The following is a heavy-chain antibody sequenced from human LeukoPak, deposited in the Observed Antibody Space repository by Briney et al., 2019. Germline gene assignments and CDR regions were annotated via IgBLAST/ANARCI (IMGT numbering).Heavy chain of an antibody. CDR3: ARSDLSTITAGPFNY. V-gene: IGHV1-18*01. J-gene: IGHJ4*02. D-gene: IGHD5-24*01. CDR2: ISGYQGST. CDR1: GYTFTNYG. Sequence: PGASVKVSCKASGYTFTNYGITWVRQAPGQGLEWMGWISGYQGSTKYAQNFQGRVTMTIDTSTSTAYMDLRSLRSDDTAIYFCARSDLSTITAGPFNYWGQGTLVAVSS.